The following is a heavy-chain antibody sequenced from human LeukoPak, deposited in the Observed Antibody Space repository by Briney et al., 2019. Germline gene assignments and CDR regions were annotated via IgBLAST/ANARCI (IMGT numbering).Heavy chain of an antibody. D-gene: IGHD3-22*01. Sequence: GGSLRLSCVASGFTFTNYAMSWVRQAPGKGLEWVSGISGSGDSTSYADSVKGRFTISRDNSKNTLYLQMSGLRAEDTAVYYCAKDRSAYYFARLEHWGQGTLVTVSS. CDR2: ISGSGDST. CDR1: GFTFTNYA. J-gene: IGHJ1*01. CDR3: AKDRSAYYFARLEH. V-gene: IGHV3-23*01.